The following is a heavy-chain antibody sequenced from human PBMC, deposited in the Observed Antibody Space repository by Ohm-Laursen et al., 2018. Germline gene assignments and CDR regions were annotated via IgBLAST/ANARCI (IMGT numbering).Heavy chain of an antibody. CDR2: ISWNSGNI. CDR1: GFTFSGYE. V-gene: IGHV3-9*01. J-gene: IGHJ4*02. Sequence: SLRLSCAASGFTFSGYELNWVRQAPGKGLEWVSGISWNSGNIGYADSVKGRFTISRDNAKNSLYLQMNSLRAEDTALYYCAKDRSSRAAAVSFLDYWGQGTLVTVSS. CDR3: AKDRSSRAAAVSFLDY. D-gene: IGHD6-13*01.